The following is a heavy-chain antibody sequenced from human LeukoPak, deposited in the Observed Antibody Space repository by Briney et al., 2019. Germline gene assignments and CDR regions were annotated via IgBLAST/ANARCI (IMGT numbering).Heavy chain of an antibody. CDR3: ARERGSGQYYFDY. Sequence: GGSLRLSCAASGFTFSSYGMHWVRQAPGKGLEWVAVISYDGSNKYYADSVKGRFTISRDNSKNTLYLQMNSLRAEDTAVYYCARERGSGQYYFDYWGQGTLVTVSS. D-gene: IGHD1-26*01. CDR2: ISYDGSNK. V-gene: IGHV3-30*03. J-gene: IGHJ4*02. CDR1: GFTFSSYG.